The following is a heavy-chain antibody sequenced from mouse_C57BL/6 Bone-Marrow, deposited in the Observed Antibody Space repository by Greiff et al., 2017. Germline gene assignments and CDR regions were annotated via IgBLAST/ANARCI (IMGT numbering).Heavy chain of an antibody. CDR3: ARSTGYYGSSPWFAY. CDR1: GYAFTNYL. CDR2: INPGSGGT. J-gene: IGHJ3*01. V-gene: IGHV1-54*01. Sequence: VQLQQSGAELVRPGTSVKVSCKASGYAFTNYLIAWVKKRPGQGLEWIGVINPGSGGTNYNEKFKGKATLTADKSSSTAYMQLSSLTSEDSAVYFCARSTGYYGSSPWFAYWGQGTLVTVSA. D-gene: IGHD1-1*01.